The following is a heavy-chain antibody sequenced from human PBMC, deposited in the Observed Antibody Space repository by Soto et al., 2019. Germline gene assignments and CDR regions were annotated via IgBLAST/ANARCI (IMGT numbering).Heavy chain of an antibody. V-gene: IGHV5-51*01. CDR1: EYRFNSYW. Sequence: GESLKISCKGAEYRFNSYWIGWVRQMPGKGLEWIGMPYPGDSDTTYSPSFEGQVTMSVDKSISTAYLQWSSRKASDSATYYFARQGSTGAYVYFAMDVWGKGTTVTVSS. CDR3: ARQGSTGAYVYFAMDV. J-gene: IGHJ6*04. D-gene: IGHD2-8*02. CDR2: PYPGDSDT.